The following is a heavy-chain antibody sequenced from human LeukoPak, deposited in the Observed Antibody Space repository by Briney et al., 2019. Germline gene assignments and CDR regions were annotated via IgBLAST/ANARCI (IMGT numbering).Heavy chain of an antibody. D-gene: IGHD3-16*01. CDR1: GGTFSSYA. CDR2: IIPILGIA. J-gene: IGHJ6*02. CDR3: AAPTFGTYYYYGMDV. V-gene: IGHV1-69*04. Sequence: ASVKVSCKASGGTFSSYAISWVRLAPGQGLEWMGRIIPILGIANYAQKFQGRVTITADKSTSTAYMELSSLRSEDTAVYYCAAPTFGTYYYYGMDVSDQGTTVTVSS.